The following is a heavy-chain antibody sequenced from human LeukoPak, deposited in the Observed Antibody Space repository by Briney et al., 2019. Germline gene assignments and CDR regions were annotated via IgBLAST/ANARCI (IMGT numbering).Heavy chain of an antibody. J-gene: IGHJ4*02. CDR1: GYTFTGYY. Sequence: ASVKVSCKASGYTFTGYYMHWVRQAPGQGLEWMGWINPNSGGTNYAQKFQGRVTMTRDTSISTAYMELSRLRSDDTAVYYCARVGDSSSWYYFDYWGQGTLVTVSS. V-gene: IGHV1-2*02. CDR2: INPNSGGT. CDR3: ARVGDSSSWYYFDY. D-gene: IGHD6-13*01.